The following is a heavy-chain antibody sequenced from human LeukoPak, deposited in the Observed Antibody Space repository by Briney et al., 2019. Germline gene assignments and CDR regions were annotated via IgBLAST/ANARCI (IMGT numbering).Heavy chain of an antibody. V-gene: IGHV3-74*01. CDR2: INGDGSRS. J-gene: IGHJ4*02. CDR3: ARTSPTSHFDF. CDR1: GFTFTTYW. D-gene: IGHD3-16*01. Sequence: TGGSLRLSCAASGFTFTTYWMHWVRQAPGKGLVWVSRINGDGSRSNYADSVKGRFTISRDNARNTLYLQMNSLRAEDTALYYCARTSPTSHFDFWGPGTLVTVSS.